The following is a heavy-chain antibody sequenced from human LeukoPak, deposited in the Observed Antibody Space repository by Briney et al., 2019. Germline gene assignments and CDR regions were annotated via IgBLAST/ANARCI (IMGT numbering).Heavy chain of an antibody. V-gene: IGHV3-30*18. CDR3: AKVVITMVRGVIPY. Sequence: GGSLRLSCAASGFTFSSYGMHWVRQAPGKGLEWVAVISYDGSNKYYADSVKGRFTISRDNSKNTLYLQMNSLRAEDTAVYYCAKVVITMVRGVIPYWGQGTLVTVSS. CDR1: GFTFSSYG. CDR2: ISYDGSNK. D-gene: IGHD3-10*01. J-gene: IGHJ4*02.